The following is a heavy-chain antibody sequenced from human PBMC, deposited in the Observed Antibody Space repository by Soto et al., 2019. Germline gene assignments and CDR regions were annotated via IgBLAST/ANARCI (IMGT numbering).Heavy chain of an antibody. J-gene: IGHJ3*02. V-gene: IGHV3-48*02. CDR2: ISSSSSTI. CDR3: ARDKDYDYVWGSSRFGAFDI. D-gene: IGHD3-16*01. Sequence: GGSLRLSCAASGFTFSSYSMNWVRQAPGKGLEWVSYISSSSSTIYYADSVKGRFTISRDNAKNSLYLQMNSLRDEDTAVYYGARDKDYDYVWGSSRFGAFDIWGQGTMVTVSS. CDR1: GFTFSSYS.